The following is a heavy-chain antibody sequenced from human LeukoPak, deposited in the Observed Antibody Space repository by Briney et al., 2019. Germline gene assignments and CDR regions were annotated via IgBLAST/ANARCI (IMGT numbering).Heavy chain of an antibody. CDR3: TRRSPADPGKDAFDI. V-gene: IGHV3-73*01. CDR1: GFTFSGSA. Sequence: GGSLRLSCAASGFTFSGSAMHWVRQASGKGLEWVGRIRSKANSYATAYAASVKGRFTISRDDSKNTAYLQMNSLKTEDTAVYYCTRRSPADPGKDAFDIWGQGTMVTVSS. CDR2: IRSKANSYAT. D-gene: IGHD3-10*01. J-gene: IGHJ3*02.